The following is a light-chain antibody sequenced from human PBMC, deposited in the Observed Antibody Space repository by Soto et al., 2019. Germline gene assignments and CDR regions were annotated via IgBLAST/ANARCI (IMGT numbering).Light chain of an antibody. CDR3: QQYGSSRGVT. CDR2: GAS. V-gene: IGKV3-20*01. J-gene: IGKJ3*01. Sequence: EIVMTQSPATLSVSPGERATLSCRASQGVSSSYLAWYQQKPGQAPRLLIYGASSRATGIPDRFSGSGSGTDFTLTISRLEPEDFAVYYCQQYGSSRGVTFGPGTKVDIK. CDR1: QGVSSSY.